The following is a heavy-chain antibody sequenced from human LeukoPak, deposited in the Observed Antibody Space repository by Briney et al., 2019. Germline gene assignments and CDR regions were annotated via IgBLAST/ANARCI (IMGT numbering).Heavy chain of an antibody. CDR3: ARVTGTQYPHFDY. J-gene: IGHJ4*02. D-gene: IGHD1-7*01. CDR1: GYTFTGYY. CDR2: INPNSGGT. Sequence: ASVKVSCKASGYTFTGYYMHWVRQAPGQGLEWMGWINPNSGGTNYAQKFQGRVTMTRDTSISTAYMELSRLRSDDTAVYFCARVTGTQYPHFDYWGQGTLVTVSS. V-gene: IGHV1-2*02.